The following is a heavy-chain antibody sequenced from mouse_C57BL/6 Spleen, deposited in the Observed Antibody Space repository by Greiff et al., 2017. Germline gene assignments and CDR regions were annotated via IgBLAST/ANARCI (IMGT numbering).Heavy chain of an antibody. Sequence: EVNLVESGGGLVKPGGSLKLSCAASGFTFSSYAMSWVRQTPEKRLEWVATISDGGSYTYYPDNVKGRFTISRDNAKNNLYLQMSHLKSEDTAMYYCAREARSHWYFDVWGTGTTVTVSS. CDR1: GFTFSSYA. CDR3: AREARSHWYFDV. CDR2: ISDGGSYT. D-gene: IGHD1-1*01. J-gene: IGHJ1*03. V-gene: IGHV5-4*01.